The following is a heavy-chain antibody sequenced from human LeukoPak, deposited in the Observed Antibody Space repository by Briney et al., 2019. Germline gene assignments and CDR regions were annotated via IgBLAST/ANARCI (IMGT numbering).Heavy chain of an antibody. Sequence: GGSLRLSCAASGFSFSSFAMHWVRQAPGKGLEWVAMLSHDGSHKNYADFVKGRFTISRDNSKDTLYLQMNSLRPEDTAVYYCDPHDSASQFWGQGTLVTVSS. J-gene: IGHJ4*02. CDR3: DPHDSASQF. D-gene: IGHD6-6*01. CDR1: GFSFSSFA. CDR2: LSHDGSHK. V-gene: IGHV3-30*03.